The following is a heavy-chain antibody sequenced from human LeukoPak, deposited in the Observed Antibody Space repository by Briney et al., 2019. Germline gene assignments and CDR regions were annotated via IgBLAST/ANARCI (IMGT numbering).Heavy chain of an antibody. Sequence: SETLSLTCTVSGGSITSYYWSWIRRPAGKGLEWIGRIYTSGSTNYNPSLKSRVTMSVDTSKNQFSLKLSSVTAADTAFYYCARDRYYYDSSGYYIFDYWGQGTLVTVSS. CDR2: IYTSGST. CDR3: ARDRYYYDSSGYYIFDY. J-gene: IGHJ4*02. CDR1: GGSITSYY. D-gene: IGHD3-22*01. V-gene: IGHV4-4*07.